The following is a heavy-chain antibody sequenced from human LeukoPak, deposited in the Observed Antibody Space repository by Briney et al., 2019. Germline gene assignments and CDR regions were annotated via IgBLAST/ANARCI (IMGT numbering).Heavy chain of an antibody. CDR2: IYYSGST. CDR3: ARGAKGLLLDY. J-gene: IGHJ4*02. CDR1: GGSISSYY. V-gene: IGHV4-59*01. D-gene: IGHD3-22*01. Sequence: SETLSLACTVSGGSISSYYWNWIRQPPGKGLEWIGYIYYSGSTNYNPSLKSRVTISVDTSKNQFSLKLSSVTAADTAVYYCARGAKGLLLDYWGQGTLVTVSS.